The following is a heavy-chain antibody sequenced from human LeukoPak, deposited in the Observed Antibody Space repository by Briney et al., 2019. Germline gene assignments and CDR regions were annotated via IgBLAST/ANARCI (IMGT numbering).Heavy chain of an antibody. V-gene: IGHV4-39*07. CDR1: GGSISSSSYY. J-gene: IGHJ5*02. CDR2: IYYSGST. Sequence: SETPSLTCTVSGGSISSSSYYWGWIRQPPGKGLEWIGSIYYSGSTYYNPSLKSRVTISVDTSKNQFSLKLSSVTAADTAVYYGARDPTYYDILTGYYRWGQGTLVTVSS. CDR3: ARDPTYYDILTGYYR. D-gene: IGHD3-9*01.